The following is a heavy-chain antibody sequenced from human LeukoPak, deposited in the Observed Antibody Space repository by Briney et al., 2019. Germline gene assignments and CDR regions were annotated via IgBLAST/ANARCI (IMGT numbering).Heavy chain of an antibody. Sequence: GGSLRLSCAASGFTFSNYGVHWVRQAPGKGLEWAAFIRFDGSNKYYADSVKGRFTISRDNSKNTLYLQMNSLRAEDTAVYYCAKDSGVGMATTFSILDIWGQGTMVTVSS. CDR3: AKDSGVGMATTFSILDI. D-gene: IGHD5-24*01. CDR1: GFTFSNYG. CDR2: IRFDGSNK. V-gene: IGHV3-30*02. J-gene: IGHJ3*02.